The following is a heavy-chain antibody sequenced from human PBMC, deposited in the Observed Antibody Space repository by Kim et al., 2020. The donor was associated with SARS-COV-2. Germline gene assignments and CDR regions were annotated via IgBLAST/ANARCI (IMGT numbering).Heavy chain of an antibody. J-gene: IGHJ4*02. D-gene: IGHD3-22*01. CDR1: GYTFTNYN. CDR3: AKDYYDSSGYYWREY. V-gene: IGHV1-8*01. Sequence: ASVKVSCKASGYTFTNYNIIWVRQAPGQGLEWMGWMNPNSGQTGYAQKFQGRDSMTRDTSISTAYMELSSLRSEDTAVYYCAKDYYDSSGYYWREYWGQGTLVTVSS. CDR2: MNPNSGQT.